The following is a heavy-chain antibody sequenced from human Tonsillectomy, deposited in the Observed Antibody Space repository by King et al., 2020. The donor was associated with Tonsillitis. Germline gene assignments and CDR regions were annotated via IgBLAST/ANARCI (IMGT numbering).Heavy chain of an antibody. V-gene: IGHV3-53*04. J-gene: IGHJ6*03. CDR1: GFTFGYNY. D-gene: IGHD6-19*01. CDR2: IYSGGST. CDR3: AKIAVTGPLYYYMDV. Sequence: VQLVESGGRLVQPGGSLRLSCAASGFTFGYNYMSWVRQAPGKGLESVSIIYSGGSTYYADSVKGRFTISRHSSKNTLYLQMNSLRAGDTAVYYCAKIAVTGPLYYYMDVWGKGTTVTVSS.